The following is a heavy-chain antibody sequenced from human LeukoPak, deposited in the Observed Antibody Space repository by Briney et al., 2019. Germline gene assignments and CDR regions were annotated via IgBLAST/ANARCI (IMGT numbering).Heavy chain of an antibody. V-gene: IGHV4-39*07. CDR1: GGSISSSSYY. J-gene: IGHJ4*02. D-gene: IGHD4/OR15-4a*01. CDR2: IYYSGST. CDR3: ARRAGAYSHPYDY. Sequence: PSETLSLTCTVSGGSISSSSYYWGWIRQPPGKGLEWIGSIYYSGSTNYNPSLKSRVTISVDTSKNQFSLKLSSVTAADTAVYYCARRAGAYSHPYDYWGQGTLVTVSS.